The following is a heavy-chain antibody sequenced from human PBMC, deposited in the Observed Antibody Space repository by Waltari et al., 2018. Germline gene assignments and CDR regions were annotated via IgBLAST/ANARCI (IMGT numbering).Heavy chain of an antibody. CDR3: ASRTSTYCSSTSCYNGFDY. CDR2: INHSGST. V-gene: IGHV4-34*01. CDR1: GGSFSGYY. D-gene: IGHD2-2*02. Sequence: QVQLQQWGAGLLKPSETLSLTCAVYGGSFSGYYWSWIRQPPGKGLEWIGEINHSGSTNYNPHLKSRVTISVDTSKNQFSLKLSSVTAADTAVYYCASRTSTYCSSTSCYNGFDYWGQGTLVTVSS. J-gene: IGHJ4*02.